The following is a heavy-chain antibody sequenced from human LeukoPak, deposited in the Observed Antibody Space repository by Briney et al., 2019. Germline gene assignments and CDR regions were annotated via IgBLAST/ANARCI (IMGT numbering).Heavy chain of an antibody. Sequence: PGGSLRLSCAASGCTFSSYWMSWVRQAPGKGLESMANIKQDGSDKYYVDSVKGRFTISRDNAKNSLYLQMNSLRAEDTAVYCCARDPYDSSWGLCYFDYWGQGNLVTVSS. D-gene: IGHD3-22*01. V-gene: IGHV3-7*04. CDR1: GCTFSSYW. CDR3: ARDPYDSSWGLCYFDY. J-gene: IGHJ4*02. CDR2: IKQDGSDK.